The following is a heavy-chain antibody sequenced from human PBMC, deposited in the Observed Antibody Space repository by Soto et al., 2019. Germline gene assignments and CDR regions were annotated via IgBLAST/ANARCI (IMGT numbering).Heavy chain of an antibody. CDR2: IYYSGST. Sequence: SETLSLTCTVSGGSISSGGYYWSWIRQHPGKGLEWIGYIYYSGSTYYNPSLKSRVTISVDTSKNQFSLKLSSVPAADTAVYYCARGLVGASDYWGQGTLVTVSS. CDR1: GGSISSGGYY. D-gene: IGHD1-26*01. J-gene: IGHJ4*02. V-gene: IGHV4-31*03. CDR3: ARGLVGASDY.